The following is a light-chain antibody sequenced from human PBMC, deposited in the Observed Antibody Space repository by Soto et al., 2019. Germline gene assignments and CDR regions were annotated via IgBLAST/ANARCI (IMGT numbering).Light chain of an antibody. CDR3: KSYAGSNTYV. V-gene: IGLV2-8*01. J-gene: IGLJ1*01. Sequence: QSALTQPPSASGSPGQSVTISCTGTKNDIGVYDFVSWYQHHPGKAPRLIIYEVVQRPSGVPDRFSGSKYGNTASLTVSGLQAADEGDYFCKSYAGSNTYVFGSGTKLTVL. CDR2: EVV. CDR1: KNDIGVYDF.